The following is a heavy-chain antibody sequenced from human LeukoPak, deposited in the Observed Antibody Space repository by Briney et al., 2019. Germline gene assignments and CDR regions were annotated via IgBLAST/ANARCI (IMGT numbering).Heavy chain of an antibody. J-gene: IGHJ4*02. CDR2: IRHDGSTK. CDR1: GFTFSSYG. Sequence: GGSLRLSCAASGFTFSSYGMHWVRQAPGKGLEWVAFIRHDGSTKYYTDSVKGRFTISRDNSKNSLYLQMNSLRAEDTAVYYCARTGSEAYYDFWSGYYLDYWGQGTLVTVSS. D-gene: IGHD3-3*01. CDR3: ARTGSEAYYDFWSGYYLDY. V-gene: IGHV3-30*02.